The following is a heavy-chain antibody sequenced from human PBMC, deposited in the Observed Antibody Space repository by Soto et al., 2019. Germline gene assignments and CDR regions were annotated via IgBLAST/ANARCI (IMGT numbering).Heavy chain of an antibody. Sequence: EVQLVESGGGLVKPGGSLRLSCAASGFTFSNAWMSWVRQAPGKGLEWVGRIKSKTDGGTTDYAAPVKGRFTISRDDSKNTLYLQMNSLKTEDTAVYYCTTDFRIAARPDYWSQGTLVTVSS. J-gene: IGHJ4*02. V-gene: IGHV3-15*01. CDR1: GFTFSNAW. CDR3: TTDFRIAARPDY. CDR2: IKSKTDGGTT. D-gene: IGHD6-6*01.